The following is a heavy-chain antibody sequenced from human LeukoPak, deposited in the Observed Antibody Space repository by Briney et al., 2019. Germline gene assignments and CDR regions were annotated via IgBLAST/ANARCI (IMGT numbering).Heavy chain of an antibody. J-gene: IGHJ3*02. D-gene: IGHD5-18*01. CDR2: IKSKTDGGTT. V-gene: IGHV3-15*01. CDR1: GFTFNNAW. Sequence: PGGSLRLSCAASGFTFNNAWMSWVRQAPGKGLEWVGRIKSKTDGGTTDYAAPVKGRFTISRDDSKNTLYLQMNSLKTEDTAVYYCAKGEYSYVAFDIWGQGTMVTVSS. CDR3: AKGEYSYVAFDI.